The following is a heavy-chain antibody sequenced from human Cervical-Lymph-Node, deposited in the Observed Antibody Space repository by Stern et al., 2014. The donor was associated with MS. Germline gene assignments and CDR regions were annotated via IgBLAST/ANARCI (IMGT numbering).Heavy chain of an antibody. CDR1: GGSISSSDYY. V-gene: IGHV4-39*01. J-gene: IGHJ5*02. CDR2: IHESRST. Sequence: QVQLQESGPGLVKPSETLSLTCAVSGGSISSSDYYWGWIRQPPGKGLEWIGRIHESRSTFYNPSLKSRVSISSDTSKNQFSLRLSSVTAADTAMYYCARGLLWSGELKVNGFDPWGQGTLVTVSS. D-gene: IGHD3-10*01. CDR3: ARGLLWSGELKVNGFDP.